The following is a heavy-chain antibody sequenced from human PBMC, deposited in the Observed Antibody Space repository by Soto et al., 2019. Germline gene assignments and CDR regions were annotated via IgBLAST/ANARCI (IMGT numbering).Heavy chain of an antibody. Sequence: QVQLQESGPGLVKPSQTLSLTCTVSGGSISSGGYYWSWIRQHPGKGLEWIGYIYYSGSTYDNPSLKSRVTISVDTSKNQFSLKLSSVTAADTAVYYCARHCSSTSCYLFGAFDIWGQGTMVTVAS. CDR3: ARHCSSTSCYLFGAFDI. J-gene: IGHJ3*02. CDR2: IYYSGST. CDR1: GGSISSGGYY. D-gene: IGHD2-2*01. V-gene: IGHV4-31*03.